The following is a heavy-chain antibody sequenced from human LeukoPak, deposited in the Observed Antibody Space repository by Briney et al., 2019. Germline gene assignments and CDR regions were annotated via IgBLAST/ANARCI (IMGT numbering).Heavy chain of an antibody. CDR2: IFSRGGA. Sequence: SETLSLTSAVSGGSITGFFWTRIRQPAGEGLQYIGRIFSRGGANYNPSLQSRVAMSVDTSQNLFSLKLTSVTAADTAVYFCARVATPDVSSPLDFWGQGILVTVSS. V-gene: IGHV4-4*07. CDR1: GGSITGFF. D-gene: IGHD6-19*01. CDR3: ARVATPDVSSPLDF. J-gene: IGHJ4*02.